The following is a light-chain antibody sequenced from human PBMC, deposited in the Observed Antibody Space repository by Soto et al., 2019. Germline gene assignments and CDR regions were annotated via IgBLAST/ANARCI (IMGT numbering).Light chain of an antibody. J-gene: IGLJ1*01. CDR1: SSNIGGNS. V-gene: IGLV1-51*01. CDR2: DDD. Sequence: QSVLTQPPSLSAAPGQKVTISFSGSSSNIGGNSVSWYQQLPGTAPKLLIYDDDKRPSGIPDRFSGSKSGTSATLGITGFQTGDEADYYCGSWDSSLSAYVFATGTKVTVL. CDR3: GSWDSSLSAYV.